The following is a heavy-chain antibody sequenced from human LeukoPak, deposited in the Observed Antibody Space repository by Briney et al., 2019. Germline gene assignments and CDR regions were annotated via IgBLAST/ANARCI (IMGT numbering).Heavy chain of an antibody. J-gene: IGHJ6*03. CDR2: INWNGGST. CDR1: GFTFDDYG. CDR3: ARDIRGGVVTEIYYYYMDV. Sequence: SGGSLRLSCAASGFTFDDYGMSWVRQAPGKGLEWVSGINWNGGSTGYVDSVKGRFTISRDNAKNSLYLQMNSLRAEDTAVYYCARDIRGGVVTEIYYYYMDVWGKGTTVTVSS. D-gene: IGHD3-3*01. V-gene: IGHV3-20*04.